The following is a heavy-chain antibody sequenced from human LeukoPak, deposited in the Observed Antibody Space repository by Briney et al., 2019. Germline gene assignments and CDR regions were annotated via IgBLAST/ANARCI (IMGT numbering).Heavy chain of an antibody. CDR1: GFTFSIYS. J-gene: IGHJ4*02. D-gene: IGHD3-10*01. V-gene: IGHV3-48*04. CDR3: AGGSTLDRGLVYY. CDR2: ISISSGTI. Sequence: GGSLRLSCAASGFTFSIYSMNWVRQAPGKGLEWVSHISISSGTIYYADSVKGRFTISRDNAKNSLYLQMDSLRAEDTAVYYCAGGSTLDRGLVYYWGQGTLVTVSS.